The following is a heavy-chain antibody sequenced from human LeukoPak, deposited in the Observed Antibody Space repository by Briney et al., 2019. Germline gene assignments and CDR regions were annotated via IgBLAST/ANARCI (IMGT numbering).Heavy chain of an antibody. D-gene: IGHD6-19*01. CDR1: GFTFSSYA. J-gene: IGHJ4*02. Sequence: GGSLRLSCAASGFTFSSYAMSWVRQAPGKGLEWVSSISSTGSGTYYADSVKGRFTISRDDSKNTLYLRMNSLRAEDTAAYYCAKRDSSGWYSLDYWGQGTLVTVS. CDR2: ISSTGSGT. V-gene: IGHV3-23*01. CDR3: AKRDSSGWYSLDY.